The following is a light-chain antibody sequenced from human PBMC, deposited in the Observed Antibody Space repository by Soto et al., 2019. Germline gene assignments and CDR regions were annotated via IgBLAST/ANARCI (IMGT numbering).Light chain of an antibody. CDR1: QSVSSY. V-gene: IGKV3-11*01. CDR2: DVS. J-gene: IGKJ5*01. CDR3: QQRSNWPIT. Sequence: EIVFTQSPCTLSLSPGERATLSCRASQSVSSYLAWYQQKPGQAPRLLIYDVSTRATGIPARFSGSGSRTDFILTISSLEPEDFAVYYCQQRSNWPITFGQGTRLEIK.